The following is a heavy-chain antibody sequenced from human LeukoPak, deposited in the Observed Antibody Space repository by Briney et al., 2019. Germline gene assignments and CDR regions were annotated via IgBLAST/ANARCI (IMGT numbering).Heavy chain of an antibody. CDR1: GFTFTSSA. V-gene: IGHV1-58*02. CDR2: IVVGSGNT. CDR3: ARDPYSGGYGAYYYYYMDV. D-gene: IGHD6-19*01. J-gene: IGHJ6*03. Sequence: GASVKVSCKASGFTFTSSAMQWVRQARGQRLEWIGWIVVGSGNTNYAQKFQERVTITRDMSTSTAYMELSSLRDEDTAVYYCARDPYSGGYGAYYYYYMDVWGKGTTVTVSS.